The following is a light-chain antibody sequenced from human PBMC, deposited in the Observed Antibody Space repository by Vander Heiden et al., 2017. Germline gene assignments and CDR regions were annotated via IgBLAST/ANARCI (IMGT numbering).Light chain of an antibody. Sequence: DIQMIQSPSTLSASVGDRVTITCRASQSITTWLAWYQQKPGKAPKLLIYDASNLQSGVPSRFSGSGSGTDFSLTISGLQPDDFATYYCQQYSIDSPTFGQGTKVEI. J-gene: IGKJ1*01. CDR3: QQYSIDSPT. CDR2: DAS. V-gene: IGKV1-5*01. CDR1: QSITTW.